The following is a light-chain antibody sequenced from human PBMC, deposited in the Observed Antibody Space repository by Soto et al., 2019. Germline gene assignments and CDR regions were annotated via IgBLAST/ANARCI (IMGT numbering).Light chain of an antibody. CDR3: QQRGNWPYT. CDR2: DAS. V-gene: IGKV3-11*01. J-gene: IGKJ2*01. CDR1: QSFSSY. Sequence: EIVLTQSPATLSLSPGERATLSCRASQSFSSYLAWYQEKPGQPPRLLIYDASNRATGIPARFSGSGSGTDFTLTISSLEPEDFAVYYCQQRGNWPYTFGQGTKLEIK.